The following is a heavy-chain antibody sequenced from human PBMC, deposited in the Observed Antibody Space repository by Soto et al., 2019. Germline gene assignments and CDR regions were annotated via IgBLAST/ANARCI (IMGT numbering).Heavy chain of an antibody. V-gene: IGHV3-23*01. D-gene: IGHD6-19*01. Sequence: GGSLRLSCAASGFTFSSYAMSWGRQAPGKGLEWVSAISGSGYTTYYADSVKGRFTISRDNSKNTLYLQMNSLRAEDTALYYCEKWTQAMGIGVNYWGEGSLVSVCS. CDR3: EKWTQAMGIGVNY. CDR1: GFTFSSYA. CDR2: ISGSGYTT. J-gene: IGHJ4*02.